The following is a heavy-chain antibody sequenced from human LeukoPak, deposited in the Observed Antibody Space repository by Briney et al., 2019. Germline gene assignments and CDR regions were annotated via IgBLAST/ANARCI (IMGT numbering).Heavy chain of an antibody. V-gene: IGHV3-74*01. CDR1: GFTFSNYW. CDR3: ARVITPMVVEDAFDI. Sequence: GGSLRLSCAASGFTFSNYWMHWVRQAPGKGLVWVSRINNDGSTTTYADSVKGRFTISRDNAKNTLYLRMNSLRAEDTAVYYCARVITPMVVEDAFDIWGQGTMVTVSS. D-gene: IGHD5-18*01. J-gene: IGHJ3*02. CDR2: INNDGSTT.